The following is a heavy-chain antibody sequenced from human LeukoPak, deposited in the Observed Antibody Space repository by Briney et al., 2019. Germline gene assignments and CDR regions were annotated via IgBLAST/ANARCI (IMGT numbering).Heavy chain of an antibody. J-gene: IGHJ1*01. CDR3: ARETSGQGYFQY. Sequence: PSETLSLTCTVSGYSISSGYYWGWLRQPPGKGLEWIGSIYHSGSTYYNPSLKSRVSISIDAPKTQFSLKLSSVTAADRAVYYCARETSGQGYFQYWGEGTLVTVSS. D-gene: IGHD3-3*01. CDR2: IYHSGST. CDR1: GYSISSGYY. V-gene: IGHV4-38-2*02.